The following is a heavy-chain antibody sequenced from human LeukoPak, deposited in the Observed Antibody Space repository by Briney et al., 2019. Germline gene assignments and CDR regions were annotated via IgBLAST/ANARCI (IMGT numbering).Heavy chain of an antibody. J-gene: IGHJ4*02. CDR3: AREGIPAARPLDY. V-gene: IGHV1-2*02. CDR1: GYTFTGYY. Sequence: GASVKVSCKASGYTFTGYYMHWVRQAPGQGLEWMGWINPNSGGTNYAQKFQGRVTMTRDTSTSTAYMELRSLRSDDTAVYYCAREGIPAARPLDYWGQGTLVTVSS. CDR2: INPNSGGT. D-gene: IGHD6-13*01.